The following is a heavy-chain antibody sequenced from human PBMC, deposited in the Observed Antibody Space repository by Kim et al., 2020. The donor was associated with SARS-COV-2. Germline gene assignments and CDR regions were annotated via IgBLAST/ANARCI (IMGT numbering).Heavy chain of an antibody. D-gene: IGHD6-19*01. Sequence: EKSVKGRFTISRDNAKNSLYLQLNILRADDTAVYYCAREAVAGQPSRFDYWVQGTLVTVSS. CDR3: AREAVAGQPSRFDY. V-gene: IGHV3-7*03. J-gene: IGHJ4*02.